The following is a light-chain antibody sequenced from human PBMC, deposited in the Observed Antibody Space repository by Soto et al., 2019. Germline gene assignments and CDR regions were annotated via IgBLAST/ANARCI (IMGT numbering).Light chain of an antibody. J-gene: IGLJ2*01. V-gene: IGLV1-44*01. CDR3: ATWDDSLNGVV. CDR2: SNN. Sequence: QSVLTQPPSASGTPGQRVTISCSGSSSNIGRHGVNWYQHLPGAAPKLLIYSNNQRPSGVPDRFSGSTSGNSVSLTISGLQSEDEADYYCATWDDSLNGVVFGGGTKLTVL. CDR1: SSNIGRHG.